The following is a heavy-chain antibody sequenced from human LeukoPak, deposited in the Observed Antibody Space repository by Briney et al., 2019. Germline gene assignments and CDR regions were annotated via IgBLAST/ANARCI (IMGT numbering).Heavy chain of an antibody. CDR2: ISTNSGYT. V-gene: IGHV3-11*06. CDR3: AREKYGRVFDF. CDR1: EFTFSDYY. J-gene: IGHJ4*02. Sequence: PGGSLRLSCAASEFTFSDYYMTWIRQAPGKGLEWVSSISTNSGYTNNADSVKGRFTISRDNAKNSLYLQMNSLRAEDTAVYYCAREKYGRVFDFWGQGTLVTVSS. D-gene: IGHD3-10*01.